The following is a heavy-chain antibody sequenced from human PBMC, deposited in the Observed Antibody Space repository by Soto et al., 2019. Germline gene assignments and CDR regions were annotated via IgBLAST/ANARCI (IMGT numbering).Heavy chain of an antibody. Sequence: QVHLQESGPGLVKPSETLSLICTVSGGSISNYYWSWIRQPPGKGLEWIGYISYGGGTNYNPSLKSRVTIAADTSKKQCSLRLTSLTAADTALYYCARESAGGWTGSGFDIWGQGTVVTVSS. CDR3: ARESAGGWTGSGFDI. CDR1: GGSISNYY. J-gene: IGHJ3*02. V-gene: IGHV4-59*01. CDR2: ISYGGGT. D-gene: IGHD6-19*01.